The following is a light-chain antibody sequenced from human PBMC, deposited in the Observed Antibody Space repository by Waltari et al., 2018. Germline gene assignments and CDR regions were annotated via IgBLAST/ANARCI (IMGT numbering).Light chain of an antibody. Sequence: DIVLTQSPDSLAVSLGERVTFNCKSSQSLLYSSNNRNYLAWYQQREGQSPKLLIYGASTREMGVPGRFRGSGSGTDFTLNISSLQAEDVASYYCQQDSTTPYTFGRGTKLEIK. V-gene: IGKV4-1*01. CDR3: QQDSTTPYT. CDR1: QSLLYSSNNRNY. J-gene: IGKJ2*01. CDR2: GAS.